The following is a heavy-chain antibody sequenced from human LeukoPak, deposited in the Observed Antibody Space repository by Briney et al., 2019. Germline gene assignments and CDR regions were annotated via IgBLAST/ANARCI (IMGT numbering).Heavy chain of an antibody. CDR2: ITHSGST. D-gene: IGHD3-9*01. CDR1: GGSFSGYY. CDR3: ARYYDVLTGYYTFDY. Sequence: SETLSLTCAVYGGSFSGYYWSWIRQTPGKGLEGIGEITHSGSTNSNPTLKSRVTISQDISKNRFSLKLSSVTAADTAVYYCARYYDVLTGYYTFDYWGQGTLVTVSS. V-gene: IGHV4-34*01. J-gene: IGHJ4*02.